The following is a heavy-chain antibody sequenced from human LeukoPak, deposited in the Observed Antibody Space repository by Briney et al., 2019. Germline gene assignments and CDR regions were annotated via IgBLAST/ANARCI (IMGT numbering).Heavy chain of an antibody. D-gene: IGHD2-2*01. J-gene: IGHJ4*02. CDR1: GFTFSGSA. CDR2: IRDKANSYAT. CDR3: TRWDCTTTGCYPFDY. Sequence: GGSLRLSCAASGFTFSGSAIHWVRQASGKGLEWVGRIRDKANSYATAYIASVKGRSTISRDDSKNTAYLQMSSLKTEDTAVYYCTRWDCTTTGCYPFDYWGQGTLVTVSS. V-gene: IGHV3-73*01.